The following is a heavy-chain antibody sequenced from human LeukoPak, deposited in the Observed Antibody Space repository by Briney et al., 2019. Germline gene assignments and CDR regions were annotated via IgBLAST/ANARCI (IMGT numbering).Heavy chain of an antibody. CDR1: GFTFDDYA. CDR3: AKDGDYSRRDYYMDV. Sequence: QPGGSLRLSCAASGFTFDDYAMHWVRQAPGKGLEWVSLMSGDGGSTYYADSVKGRFTISRDNSKNSLYLQMNSLRTEDTALYYCAKDGDYSRRDYYMDVWGKGTTVTVSS. V-gene: IGHV3-43*02. D-gene: IGHD2-15*01. CDR2: MSGDGGST. J-gene: IGHJ6*03.